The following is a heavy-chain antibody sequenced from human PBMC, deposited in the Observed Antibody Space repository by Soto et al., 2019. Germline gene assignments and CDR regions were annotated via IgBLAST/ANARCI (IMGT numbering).Heavy chain of an antibody. CDR3: AEMTRGYTSGLDY. Sequence: QLVESGGGVVQPGRSLRLSCETSGFTFRSYGRHWVRQAPGKGLAWVAVISFDGSDIYYADSVRGRFTISRDNSKSTMDRQMNMLRAEDKAVYYCAEMTRGYTSGLDYWGQGTLVTVCS. V-gene: IGHV3-30*03. D-gene: IGHD5-12*01. CDR2: ISFDGSDI. CDR1: GFTFRSYG. J-gene: IGHJ4*02.